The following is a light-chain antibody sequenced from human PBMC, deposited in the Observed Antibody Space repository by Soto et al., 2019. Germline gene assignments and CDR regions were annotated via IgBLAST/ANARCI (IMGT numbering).Light chain of an antibody. CDR1: QSVGSN. Sequence: EIVITLSPSTLSVSPGERATLSCRASQSVGSNLAWYQQKPGQAPRLLIYYASTRDTGVPARFSGSGSGTDFTLTISSLQSEDFAVYYCQQYNNWPLSWTFGQGTKVDIK. J-gene: IGKJ1*01. CDR2: YAS. CDR3: QQYNNWPLSWT. V-gene: IGKV3-15*01.